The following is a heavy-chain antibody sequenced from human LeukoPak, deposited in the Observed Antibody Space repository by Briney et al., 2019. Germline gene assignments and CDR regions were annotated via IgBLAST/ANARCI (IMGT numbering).Heavy chain of an antibody. D-gene: IGHD3-10*01. Sequence: GGAXRLSCXXSGVTLNDYYRSWIRQAPGKGVEVSAYINYSGNSYAKTVKGRFSISSDNADSSLHLQMNSLRVEDTALYYCAGGYGSGSFSAWGQGTLVTVSS. CDR1: GVTLNDYY. V-gene: IGHV3-11*01. CDR2: INYSGNS. J-gene: IGHJ5*02. CDR3: AGGYGSGSFSA.